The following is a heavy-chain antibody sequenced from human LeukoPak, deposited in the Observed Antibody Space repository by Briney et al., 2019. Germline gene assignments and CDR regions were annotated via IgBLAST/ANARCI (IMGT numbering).Heavy chain of an antibody. Sequence: GGSLRLSCAGSGFTFSSYGIHWVRQAPGKGLEWVTSISYDGSLKYHADSVRGRFTISRDNSKNTLYLQMNSLRIDDTAVYYCARVSLERQLWLPFDYWGQGTLVTVSS. CDR2: ISYDGSLK. J-gene: IGHJ4*02. CDR1: GFTFSSYG. D-gene: IGHD5-18*01. V-gene: IGHV3-30*03. CDR3: ARVSLERQLWLPFDY.